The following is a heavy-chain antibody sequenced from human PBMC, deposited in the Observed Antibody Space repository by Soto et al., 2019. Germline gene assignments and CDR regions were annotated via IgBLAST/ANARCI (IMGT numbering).Heavy chain of an antibody. V-gene: IGHV1-69*02. CDR3: AWDRTY. CDR1: GGTFGTYT. CDR2: IIPFLGIT. D-gene: IGHD1-26*01. Sequence: QVQLVQSGAELNKPGSSVKVSCQASGGTFGTYTVSWVRQASGQGLEWMGRIIPFLGITDYAQKFQGRITITADKSTTTANMELNSLRSEDTAVYFCAWDRTYWGQGTLVTVSS. J-gene: IGHJ4*02.